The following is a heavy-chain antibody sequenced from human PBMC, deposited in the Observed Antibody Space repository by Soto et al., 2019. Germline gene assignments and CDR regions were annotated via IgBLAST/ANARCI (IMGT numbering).Heavy chain of an antibody. V-gene: IGHV4-31*03. CDR3: ARGHIVLVPAAPPYYYYYGMDV. CDR1: GGSISSGVYY. Sequence: SETLSLTCTVSGGSISSGVYYWSWIRQHPGKGLEWIGYIYYSGSTYYNPSLKSRVTISVDTSKNQFSLKLSSVTAADTAVYYCARGHIVLVPAAPPYYYYYGMDVWGQGTTVTVSS. D-gene: IGHD2-2*01. CDR2: IYYSGST. J-gene: IGHJ6*02.